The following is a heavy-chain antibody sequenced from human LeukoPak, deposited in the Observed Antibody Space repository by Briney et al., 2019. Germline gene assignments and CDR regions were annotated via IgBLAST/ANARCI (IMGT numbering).Heavy chain of an antibody. D-gene: IGHD3-22*01. V-gene: IGHV3-64*01. CDR1: GFTFSAFG. J-gene: IGHJ4*02. CDR2: ISGDGGST. Sequence: GGSLRLSCAASGFTFSAFGMHWVRQAPGKGLEYVSAISGDGGSTHYANSVKVRFTISRDNSKNTLYLQMGSLRAEDMAVYYCARVRSYGSSGYYYDYWGQGTLVTVSS. CDR3: ARVRSYGSSGYYYDY.